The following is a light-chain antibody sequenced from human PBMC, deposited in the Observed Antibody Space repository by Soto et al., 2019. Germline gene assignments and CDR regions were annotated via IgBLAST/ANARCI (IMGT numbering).Light chain of an antibody. V-gene: IGKV1-39*01. CDR2: AAS. J-gene: IGKJ1*01. CDR3: QQSYSTPRKT. CDR1: QSISSY. Sequence: DIQMTQSPSSLSASVGDRVTITCRASQSISSYLNWYQQKPGKAPKLLIYAASSLQSEVPSRFSGRGSRTDFTLTISSLQPEDFATYYCQQSYSTPRKTFGQGTKVEIK.